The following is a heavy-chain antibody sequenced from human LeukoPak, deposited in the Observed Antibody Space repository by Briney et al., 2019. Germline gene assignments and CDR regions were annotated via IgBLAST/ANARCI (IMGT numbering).Heavy chain of an antibody. Sequence: GGSLRLSCAASGFTFSNYGMHWVRQAPGKGLEWVAVIWYDGSNKYYADPVKGRFTISRDNSKNTLYLQMNSLRAEDTAVYHCARDYASSGYYSWGQGTQVTVSS. J-gene: IGHJ5*02. D-gene: IGHD3-22*01. CDR1: GFTFSNYG. CDR3: ARDYASSGYYS. V-gene: IGHV3-33*01. CDR2: IWYDGSNK.